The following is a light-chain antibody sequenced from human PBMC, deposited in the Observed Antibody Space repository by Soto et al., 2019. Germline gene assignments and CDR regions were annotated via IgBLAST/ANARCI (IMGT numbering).Light chain of an antibody. CDR1: QSLLYSDGKTF. CDR3: MQSLHLPLT. Sequence: DIVMTQTPLSLSVTPGQPASISCKSSQSLLYSDGKTFLYWYVQRPGHPPQLLIYEVSNRFAGVPERFSGSGSETDFTLKISGVEAEDFAVYYCMQSLHLPLTFGGGTRVEMK. CDR2: EVS. V-gene: IGKV2D-29*01. J-gene: IGKJ4*01.